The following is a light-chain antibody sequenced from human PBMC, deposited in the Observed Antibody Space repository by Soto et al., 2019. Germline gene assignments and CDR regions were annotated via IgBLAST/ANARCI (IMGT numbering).Light chain of an antibody. CDR2: GAS. Sequence: EIVMTQSPGTLSVSPGGRATLSCRASQSISDTLAWYQQKPGQAPRLLIHGASTRAPGFPARFSGSGSGTDFTLTISSLEPEDFAVYYCQQYDSWPRTFGQGTKVDIK. V-gene: IGKV3-15*01. CDR1: QSISDT. J-gene: IGKJ1*01. CDR3: QQYDSWPRT.